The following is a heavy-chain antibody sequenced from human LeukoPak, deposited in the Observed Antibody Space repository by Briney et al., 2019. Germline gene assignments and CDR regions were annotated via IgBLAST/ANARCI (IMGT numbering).Heavy chain of an antibody. Sequence: SETLSLTCTVSGYSISTGYYWDWIRQPPGKGLEWIGTFYHGGSTYYNPSLKSRVTISVDTSKNQFSLKLSSVTAADTAVYYCARDASSGFHWGQGTLVTVSS. CDR1: GYSISTGYY. V-gene: IGHV4-38-2*02. CDR3: ARDASSGFH. D-gene: IGHD3-22*01. CDR2: FYHGGST. J-gene: IGHJ4*02.